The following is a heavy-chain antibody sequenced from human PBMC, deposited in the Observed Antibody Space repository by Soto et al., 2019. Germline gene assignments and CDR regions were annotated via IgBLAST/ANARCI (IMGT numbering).Heavy chain of an antibody. CDR3: AALTYYYDSSGFRPFDY. CDR2: ISAYNGNT. D-gene: IGHD3-22*01. V-gene: IGHV1-18*01. Sequence: ASVKVSCKASGYTFTSYGISWVRQAPGQGLEWMGWISAYNGNTNYAQKLQGRVTMTTDMSTSTAYMELSSLRSEDTAVYYCAALTYYYDSSGFRPFDYWGQGTLVTVSS. J-gene: IGHJ4*02. CDR1: GYTFTSYG.